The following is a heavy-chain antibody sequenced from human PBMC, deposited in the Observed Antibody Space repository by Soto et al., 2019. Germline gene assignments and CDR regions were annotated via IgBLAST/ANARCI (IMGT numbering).Heavy chain of an antibody. D-gene: IGHD6-13*01. CDR1: GGSFSGYY. CDR3: AGSSSWYYDYFDY. Sequence: SETLSLTCAVYGGSFSGYYWSWIRQPPGKGLEWIGEINHSGSTNYNPSLKSRVTISVDTSKNQFSLKLSSVTAADTAVYYCAGSSSWYYDYFDYWGQGTLVTVSS. V-gene: IGHV4-34*01. CDR2: INHSGST. J-gene: IGHJ4*02.